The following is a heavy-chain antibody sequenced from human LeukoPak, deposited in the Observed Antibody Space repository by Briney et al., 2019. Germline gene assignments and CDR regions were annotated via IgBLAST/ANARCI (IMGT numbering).Heavy chain of an antibody. J-gene: IGHJ3*01. V-gene: IGHV3-7*01. CDR1: GFTFSSHW. CDR3: ARDPGGSNWGAFDV. D-gene: IGHD3-16*01. Sequence: PGGSLRLSCAGSGFTFSSHWMTWVRQAPGKGLEWMANIKPDGSDTYYVNSVKGRLSTSRDNSKNSLYLQMNSLRAEDTAVYYCARDPGGSNWGAFDVWGQGTMVTVSS. CDR2: IKPDGSDT.